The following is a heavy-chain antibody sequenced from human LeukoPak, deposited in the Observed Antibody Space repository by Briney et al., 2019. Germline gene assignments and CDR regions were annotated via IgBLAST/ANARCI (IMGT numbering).Heavy chain of an antibody. V-gene: IGHV3-15*01. CDR2: NKSEIDGGRT. CDR3: TTDSPRGSSWYYFDY. Sequence: KPGGSLRLSCTPSGFTFSHAWKSWVRHAPEEGVECVGRNKSEIDGGRTDYAAPVKGRFTISRDDSKNTLYLQMNSLKTEDTAVYYCTTDSPRGSSWYYFDYWGQGTLVTVSS. J-gene: IGHJ4*02. CDR1: GFTFSHAW. D-gene: IGHD6-13*01.